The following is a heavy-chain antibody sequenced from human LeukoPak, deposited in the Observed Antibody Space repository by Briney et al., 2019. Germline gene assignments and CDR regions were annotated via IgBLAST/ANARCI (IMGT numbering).Heavy chain of an antibody. CDR3: ASLYVGATVSNWFDP. CDR2: INPNSGGT. CDR1: GYTFTGYY. Sequence: ASVKVSCKASGYTFTGYYMHWVRQAPGQGLEWMGWINPNSGGTNYAQKFQGRVTMTRDTSISTAYMELSRLRSVDTAVYYCASLYVGATVSNWFDPWGQGTLVTVSS. V-gene: IGHV1-2*02. D-gene: IGHD1-26*01. J-gene: IGHJ5*02.